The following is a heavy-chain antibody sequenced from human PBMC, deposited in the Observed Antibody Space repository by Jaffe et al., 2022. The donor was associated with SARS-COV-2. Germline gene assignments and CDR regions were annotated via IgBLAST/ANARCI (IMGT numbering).Heavy chain of an antibody. V-gene: IGHV3-30*18. CDR3: AKKSVTGRAFDI. J-gene: IGHJ3*02. Sequence: QVQLVESGGGVVQPGRSLRLSCAASGFTFSSYGMHWVRQAPGKGLEWVAVISYDGSNKYYADSVKGRFTISRDNSKNTLYLQMNSLRAEDTAVYYCAKKSVTGRAFDIWGQGTMVTVSS. CDR2: ISYDGSNK. CDR1: GFTFSSYG. D-gene: IGHD4-17*01.